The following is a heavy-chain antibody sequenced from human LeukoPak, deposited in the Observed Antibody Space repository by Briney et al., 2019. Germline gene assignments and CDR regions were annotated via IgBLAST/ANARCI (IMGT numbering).Heavy chain of an antibody. Sequence: GGSLRLSCTASGFTFSSYWMNWVRQAPGKGLEWVANIKQDGSEKYYVDSVRGRFTISRDNAKKSLYLQMNSLRAEDTAVYYCARETEMANLDYWGQGTLVTVSS. CDR2: IKQDGSEK. CDR1: GFTFSSYW. CDR3: ARETEMANLDY. J-gene: IGHJ4*02. V-gene: IGHV3-7*04. D-gene: IGHD5-24*01.